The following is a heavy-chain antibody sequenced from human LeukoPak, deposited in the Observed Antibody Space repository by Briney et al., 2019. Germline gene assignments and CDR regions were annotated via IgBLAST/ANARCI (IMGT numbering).Heavy chain of an antibody. D-gene: IGHD3-3*01. CDR2: IKQDGSEK. V-gene: IGHV3-7*01. Sequence: GGSLRLSCAASGFTFSSYWMSWVRQAPGKGLEWAANIKQDGSEKYYVDSVKGRFTISRDNAKNSLYLQMNSLRAEDTAVYYCARDRRFFGASHAFYIWGQGTMVTVSS. CDR3: ARDRRFFGASHAFYI. CDR1: GFTFSSYW. J-gene: IGHJ3*02.